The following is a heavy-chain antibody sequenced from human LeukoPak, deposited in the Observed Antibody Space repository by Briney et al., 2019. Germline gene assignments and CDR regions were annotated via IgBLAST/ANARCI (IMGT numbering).Heavy chain of an antibody. CDR2: IYYSGST. CDR1: GGSISSYY. V-gene: IGHV4-59*01. J-gene: IGHJ4*02. D-gene: IGHD4-17*01. CDR3: ARGGATVTTFDY. Sequence: SETLSLTCTVSGGSISSYYWSWLRQPPGKGLEWIGYIYYSGSTNYNPSLKSRVTISVDTSKNQFSLKLSPVTAADTAVYYCARGGATVTTFDYWGQGTLVTVSS.